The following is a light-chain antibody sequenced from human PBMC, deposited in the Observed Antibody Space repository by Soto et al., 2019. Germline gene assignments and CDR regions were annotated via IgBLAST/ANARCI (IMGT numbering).Light chain of an antibody. V-gene: IGKV1-9*01. CDR1: QGISSY. CDR3: QHLNTSPRT. Sequence: DIQLTQSPSFLSASVGDRVTITCRASQGISSYLAWYQQPPGKAPKLLIYAASTLQRGLSSRLSGSGSGTDFSPTISRLQPADFASYYCQHLNTSPRTFGQGTKLEVK. CDR2: AAS. J-gene: IGKJ2*01.